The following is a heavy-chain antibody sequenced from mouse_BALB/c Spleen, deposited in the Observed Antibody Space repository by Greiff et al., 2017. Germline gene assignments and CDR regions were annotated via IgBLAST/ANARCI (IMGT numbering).Heavy chain of an antibody. J-gene: IGHJ3*01. V-gene: IGHV5-12-2*01. CDR3: ARHSGLLPFAY. Sequence: EVKLMESGGGLVKPGGSLKLSCAASGFTFSSYTMSWVRQTPEKRLEWVAYISNGGGSTYYPDTVKGRFTISRDNAKNTLYLQMSSLKSEDTAMYYCARHSGLLPFAYWGQGTLVTVSA. CDR1: GFTFSSYT. CDR2: ISNGGGST. D-gene: IGHD2-3*01.